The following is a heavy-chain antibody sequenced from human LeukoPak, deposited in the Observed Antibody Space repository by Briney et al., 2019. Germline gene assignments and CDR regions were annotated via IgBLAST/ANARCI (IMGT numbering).Heavy chain of an antibody. Sequence: SETLSLTCTVSGGSISSYYWSWIRQPPGKGLEWIGYIYYSGSTNYNPSLKSRVTISVDTSKNQFSLKLSSVTAADTAVYCCASSITMVRGVIMRLDYWGQGTLVTVSS. CDR2: IYYSGST. V-gene: IGHV4-59*01. CDR3: ASSITMVRGVIMRLDY. J-gene: IGHJ4*02. CDR1: GGSISSYY. D-gene: IGHD3-10*01.